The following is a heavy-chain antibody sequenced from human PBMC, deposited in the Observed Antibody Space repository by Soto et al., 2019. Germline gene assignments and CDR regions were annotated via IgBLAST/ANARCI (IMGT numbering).Heavy chain of an antibody. D-gene: IGHD2-8*01. CDR3: ARRLSRYCTNGVCRNYYYGMDV. CDR2: IIPIFGTA. J-gene: IGHJ6*02. Sequence: SVKVSCKASGGTFSSYAISWVRQAPGQGLEWMGGIIPIFGTANYAQKFQGRVTITADESTSTAYMELSSLRSEDTAVYYCARRLSRYCTNGVCRNYYYGMDVWGQGTTVT. V-gene: IGHV1-69*13. CDR1: GGTFSSYA.